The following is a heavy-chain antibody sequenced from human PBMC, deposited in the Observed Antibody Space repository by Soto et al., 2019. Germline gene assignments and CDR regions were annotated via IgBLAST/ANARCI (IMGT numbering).Heavy chain of an antibody. CDR2: IYPAGST. D-gene: IGHD3-16*01. Sequence: GGSLRLSCAASGFTVSSNYMSWVRQAPGKGLEWVSIIYPAGSTYYADSVQGRFTISRDNSKNTLYLQMNSLRAEDTAIYYCVKDNNWADPGWGQGTQVTVSS. J-gene: IGHJ4*02. CDR1: GFTVSSNY. CDR3: VKDNNWADPG. V-gene: IGHV3-53*01.